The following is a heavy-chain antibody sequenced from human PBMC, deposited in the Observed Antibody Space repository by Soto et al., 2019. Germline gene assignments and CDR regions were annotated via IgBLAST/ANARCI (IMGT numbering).Heavy chain of an antibody. J-gene: IGHJ4*02. D-gene: IGHD2-15*01. V-gene: IGHV2-5*01. CDR2: IYWNDDK. Sequence: SGPTLVNPTQTLTLTCTFSGFSLSTSGVGVGWIRQPPGKALEWLALIYWNDDKRYSPSLKSRLTITKDTSKNQVVLTMTNMDPVDTATYYCAHRQTEMNCSGVSCYSRGGYFDYWGQGTLVTVSS. CDR1: GFSLSTSGVG. CDR3: AHRQTEMNCSGVSCYSRGGYFDY.